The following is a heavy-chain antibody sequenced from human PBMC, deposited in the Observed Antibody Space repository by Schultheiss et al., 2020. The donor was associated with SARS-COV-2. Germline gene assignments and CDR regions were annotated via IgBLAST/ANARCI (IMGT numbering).Heavy chain of an antibody. CDR3: ASDYSSGEAY. J-gene: IGHJ4*02. CDR2: IYYSGST. V-gene: IGHV4-39*01. CDR1: GGSISSSSYY. Sequence: SETLSLTCTVSGGSISSSSYYWGWIRQPPGKGLEWIGSIYYSGSTYYNPSLKSRVTISVDTSKNQFSLKLSSVTAADTAVYYCASDYSSGEAYWGQGTLVTVS. D-gene: IGHD6-25*01.